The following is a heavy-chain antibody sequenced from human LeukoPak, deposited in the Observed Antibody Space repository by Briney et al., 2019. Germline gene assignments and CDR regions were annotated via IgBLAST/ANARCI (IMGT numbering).Heavy chain of an antibody. CDR1: GFTFGDYA. V-gene: IGHV3-49*04. CDR2: TRSMIYGGTP. Sequence: PGGSLRLSCTVAGFTFGDYAMTWVRQAQGKGLEWVGFTRSMIYGGTPEYAASVKGRFTISRDDSNGIAYLQMNSQKTEDTAVYYCTRDQTPYYWGQGTLVTVSS. CDR3: TRDQTPYY. J-gene: IGHJ4*02.